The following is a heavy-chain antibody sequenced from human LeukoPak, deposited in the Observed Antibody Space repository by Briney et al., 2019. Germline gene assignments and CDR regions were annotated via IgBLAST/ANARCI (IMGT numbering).Heavy chain of an antibody. Sequence: ASVKVSCKASGYTFTSYAMHWVRQAPGQRLEWMGWINAGDGNTKYSQKFQGRVTITRDTSASTAYMELSSLRSEDTAVNYCARGRAEFFGYLLDYWGQGTLVTVSS. D-gene: IGHD3-3*01. V-gene: IGHV1-3*01. CDR2: INAGDGNT. CDR3: ARGRAEFFGYLLDY. J-gene: IGHJ4*02. CDR1: GYTFTSYA.